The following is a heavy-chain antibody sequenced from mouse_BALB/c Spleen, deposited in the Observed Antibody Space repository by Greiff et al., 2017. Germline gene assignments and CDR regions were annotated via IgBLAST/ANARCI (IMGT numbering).Heavy chain of an antibody. V-gene: IGHV1S135*01. J-gene: IGHJ3*01. CDR2: IDPFNGGT. CDR1: GYSFTSYY. Sequence: VQLKESGPELMKPGASVKISCKASGYSFTSYYMHWVKQSHGKSLEWIGYIDPFNGGTSYNQKFKGKATLTVDKSSSTAYMHLSSLTSEDSAVYYCARSMYDPAWFAYWGQGTLVTVSA. D-gene: IGHD2-3*01. CDR3: ARSMYDPAWFAY.